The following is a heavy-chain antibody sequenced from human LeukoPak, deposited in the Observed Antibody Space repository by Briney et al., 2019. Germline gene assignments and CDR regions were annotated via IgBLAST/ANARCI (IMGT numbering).Heavy chain of an antibody. CDR3: ARSGSGSRNVDY. Sequence: SETLSLTCAVYGGSFSGYYWSWIRQPPGKGLEWIGEINHSGSANYNPSLKSRVTISVDTSKNQFSLKLSSVTAADTAVYYCARSGSGSRNVDYWGQGTLVTVSS. D-gene: IGHD5-12*01. J-gene: IGHJ4*02. V-gene: IGHV4-34*01. CDR1: GGSFSGYY. CDR2: INHSGSA.